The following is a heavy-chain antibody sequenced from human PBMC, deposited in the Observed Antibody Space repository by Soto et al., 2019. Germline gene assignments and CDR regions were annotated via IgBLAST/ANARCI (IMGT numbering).Heavy chain of an antibody. V-gene: IGHV3-30-3*01. Sequence: PGGSLRLSCAASGFTFSSYAMHWVRQAPGKGLEWVAVISYDGSNKYYADSVKGRFTISRDNSKNTLYLQMNSLRAEDTAVYYCARAYFPQYYYGSGSYSPVDYWGQGTLVTVSS. CDR3: ARAYFPQYYYGSGSYSPVDY. D-gene: IGHD3-10*01. J-gene: IGHJ4*02. CDR1: GFTFSSYA. CDR2: ISYDGSNK.